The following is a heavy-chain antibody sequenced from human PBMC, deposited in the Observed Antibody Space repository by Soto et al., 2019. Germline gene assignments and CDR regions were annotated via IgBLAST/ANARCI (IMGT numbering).Heavy chain of an antibody. Sequence: QVQLQQWGAGLLKPSETLSLTCAVYGGSFSGYYWSWIRQPPGKGLEWIGEINHSGSTNYNPSLKSRVTISVDTSKNQFSLKLSSVTAADTAVYYCARGTGYSSPFDYWGQGTLVTVSS. CDR2: INHSGST. J-gene: IGHJ4*02. V-gene: IGHV4-34*01. D-gene: IGHD6-13*01. CDR1: GGSFSGYY. CDR3: ARGTGYSSPFDY.